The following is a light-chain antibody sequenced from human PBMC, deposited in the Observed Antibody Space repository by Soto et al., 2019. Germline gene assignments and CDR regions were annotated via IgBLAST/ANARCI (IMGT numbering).Light chain of an antibody. CDR1: NIGSKS. CDR2: DDF. Sequence: SYELTQPPSVSVAPGQTARMTCGGNNIGSKSVHWYQQRPGQAPVLVVYDDFDRPSGIPERFSGSNSGDTATLTISRVEAGDEADYYCRVWDSSSDHQVFGTGTKVTVL. J-gene: IGLJ1*01. CDR3: RVWDSSSDHQV. V-gene: IGLV3-21*02.